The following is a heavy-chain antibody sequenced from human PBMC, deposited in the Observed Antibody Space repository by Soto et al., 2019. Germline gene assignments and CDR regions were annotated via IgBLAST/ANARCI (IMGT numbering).Heavy chain of an antibody. J-gene: IGHJ6*02. CDR1: GGTFSNYA. D-gene: IGHD2-2*01. Sequence: QVQLVQSGAEVRKPGSSVTVSCKASGGTFSNYAISWVRQAPGQGLEWMGGVIPVVGTGSYAQKFQGRVTNTADEPTTTAYMELSSLRFEDTAVYYCARVVILVPTASTHYSYHMDVWGPGTTVTVSS. CDR3: ARVVILVPTASTHYSYHMDV. CDR2: VIPVVGTG. V-gene: IGHV1-69*01.